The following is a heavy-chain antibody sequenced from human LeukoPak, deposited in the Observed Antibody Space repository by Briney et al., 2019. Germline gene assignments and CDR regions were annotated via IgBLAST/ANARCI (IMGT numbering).Heavy chain of an antibody. CDR1: GFTFSRYT. V-gene: IGHV3-21*01. Sequence: SGGSLRLSCAAFGFTFSRYTMNWVRQAPGKGLEWVSSISSSNSYIYYADSVKGRFTISRDNAKNSLYLQMNSLRAEDTAVYYCARDETYCSSPSCYNDYWGQGTLVTVSS. D-gene: IGHD2-2*02. J-gene: IGHJ4*02. CDR3: ARDETYCSSPSCYNDY. CDR2: ISSSNSYI.